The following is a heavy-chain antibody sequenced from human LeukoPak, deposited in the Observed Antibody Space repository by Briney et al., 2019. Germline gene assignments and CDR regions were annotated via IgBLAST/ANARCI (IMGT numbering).Heavy chain of an antibody. Sequence: GGSLRLSCAASGFPFSSYWFHWVRQTPGKGLVWVSRLNGDGSSTSYADSVRGRFTISRDNARNTLYLQMNSLRDEDTAVYYCARDAHGSRSAWGQGTLVTVSS. V-gene: IGHV3-74*01. D-gene: IGHD3-10*01. CDR1: GFPFSSYW. CDR2: LNGDGSST. CDR3: ARDAHGSRSA. J-gene: IGHJ5*02.